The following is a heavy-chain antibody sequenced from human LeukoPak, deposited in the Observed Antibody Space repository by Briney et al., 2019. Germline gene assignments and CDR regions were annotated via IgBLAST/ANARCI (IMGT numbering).Heavy chain of an antibody. Sequence: ASVKVSCKASGYTFTSYGISWVRQAPGQGLEWMGWISAYNGNTNYAQKLQGRVTMTTDTSTSTAYMELRSLRSDDTAVYYCARDLEDIVVVPAAIVYFQHWGQGTLVTVSP. CDR2: ISAYNGNT. D-gene: IGHD2-2*02. CDR1: GYTFTSYG. V-gene: IGHV1-18*04. CDR3: ARDLEDIVVVPAAIVYFQH. J-gene: IGHJ1*01.